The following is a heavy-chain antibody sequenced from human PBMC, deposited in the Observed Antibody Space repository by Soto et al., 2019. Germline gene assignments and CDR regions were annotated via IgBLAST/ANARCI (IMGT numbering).Heavy chain of an antibody. Sequence: GGSLRLSCTTSGFTFSNYGMHWVRQAPGKGLEWVAAIWYDGSKTYYADSVRGRVTISRDPPKKTVHLQMNRLRAEDTALYYCARDHCSTSSCYDYWGQGTMVTGPS. CDR3: ARDHCSTSSCYDY. J-gene: IGHJ4*02. D-gene: IGHD2-2*01. CDR2: IWYDGSKT. V-gene: IGHV3-33*01. CDR1: GFTFSNYG.